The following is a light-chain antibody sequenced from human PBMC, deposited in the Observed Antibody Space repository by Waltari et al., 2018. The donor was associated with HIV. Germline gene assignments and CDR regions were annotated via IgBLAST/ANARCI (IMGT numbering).Light chain of an antibody. J-gene: IGLJ2*01. CDR3: ATWDDNLSGVV. CDR2: RNN. Sequence: QSVLTQPHSASGTPGQRVTISCSGRSSDIGGYYVYWFQQLPGTAPKLLIYRNNQRPSGVPDRFSGSKSGTSASLAISGLRSEDEADYYCATWDDNLSGVVFGGGTKLTVL. V-gene: IGLV1-47*01. CDR1: SSDIGGYY.